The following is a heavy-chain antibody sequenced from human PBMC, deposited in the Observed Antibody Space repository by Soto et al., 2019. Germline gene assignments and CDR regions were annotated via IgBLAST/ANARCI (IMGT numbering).Heavy chain of an antibody. Sequence: PGGSLRLSCSASGFTFSNYNMNWVRQAPGKGLEWASYISTGGSTIYYADSEKGRFTISRDNTKNSLYLQMHSLRDEDTAVYYCAGYWTCDSHYGIDVWRQGSTGTVSS. CDR1: GFTFSNYN. V-gene: IGHV3-48*02. CDR2: ISTGGSTI. CDR3: AGYWTCDSHYGIDV. D-gene: IGHD2-21*02. J-gene: IGHJ6*02.